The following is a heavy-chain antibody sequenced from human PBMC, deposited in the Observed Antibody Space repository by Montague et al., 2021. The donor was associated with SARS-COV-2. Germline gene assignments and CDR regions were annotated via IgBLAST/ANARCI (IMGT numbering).Heavy chain of an antibody. CDR1: GASIRSSDHY. CDR2: IYYTGSR. Sequence: SETLSLTCTVSGASIRSSDHYWGWIRQPPGKGLEWIGSIYYTGSRYYTXXLTSRLTISVDTSRYQFSLELTSVTAADTAVYYCARRSRVVTAIWALRTSLTSWFGPWGQGTLVTVSS. J-gene: IGHJ5*02. CDR3: ARRSRVVTAIWALRTSLTSWFGP. V-gene: IGHV4-39*07. D-gene: IGHD2-21*02.